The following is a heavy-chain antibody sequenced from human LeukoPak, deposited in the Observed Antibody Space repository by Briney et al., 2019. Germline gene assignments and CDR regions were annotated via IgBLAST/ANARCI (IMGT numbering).Heavy chain of an antibody. CDR1: GYTLTELS. V-gene: IGHV1-24*01. Sequence: GASVKVSCKVSGYTLTELSMHWVRQAPGKGLEWMGGFDPEDGETIYAQKFQGRVTMTEDTSTDTAYMELSSLRSEDTAVYYCATDLIDCSGGSCYRNNWFDPWGQGTLVTVSS. J-gene: IGHJ5*02. CDR2: FDPEDGET. D-gene: IGHD2-15*01. CDR3: ATDLIDCSGGSCYRNNWFDP.